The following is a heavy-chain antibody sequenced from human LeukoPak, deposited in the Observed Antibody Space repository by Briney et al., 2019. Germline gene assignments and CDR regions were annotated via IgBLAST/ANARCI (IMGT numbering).Heavy chain of an antibody. CDR2: IRYDGSNK. CDR1: GFTFSSYG. V-gene: IGHV3-30*02. J-gene: IGHJ4*02. D-gene: IGHD1-26*01. Sequence: GGSLRLPCAASGFTFSSYGMHWVRQAPGKGLEWVAFIRYDGSNKYYADSVKGRFTISRDNSKNTLYLQMNSLRAEDTAVYYCAKDPSRGSYSGFDYWGQGTLVTVSS. CDR3: AKDPSRGSYSGFDY.